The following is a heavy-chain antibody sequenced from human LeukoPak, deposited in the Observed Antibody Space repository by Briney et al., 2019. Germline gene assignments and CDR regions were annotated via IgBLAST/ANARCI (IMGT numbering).Heavy chain of an antibody. CDR2: ISYDGSNK. V-gene: IGHV3-30-3*01. D-gene: IGHD1-26*01. CDR3: ARDLGWVLLTGFDY. J-gene: IGHJ4*02. Sequence: GRSLRLSCAASGFTFSSYAMHWVRQAPGKGLEWVAVISYDGSNKYYADSVKGRFTISRDNSKNTLYLQMNSLRAKDTAVYYCARDLGWVLLTGFDYWGQGTLVTVSS. CDR1: GFTFSSYA.